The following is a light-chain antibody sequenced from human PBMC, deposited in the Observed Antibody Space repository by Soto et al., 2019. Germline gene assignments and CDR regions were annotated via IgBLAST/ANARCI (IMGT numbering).Light chain of an antibody. CDR3: SSYTSSSTLLYV. Sequence: QSLLTQPPSASGSPGQSVTISCTGTSSDVGGYDRVSWFQQHPGKAPKLMIYEVSNRPSGVSNRFSGSKSGNTASLTISGLQAEDEADYYCSSYTSSSTLLYVFGTGTKLTVL. V-gene: IGLV2-14*01. J-gene: IGLJ1*01. CDR2: EVS. CDR1: SSDVGGYDR.